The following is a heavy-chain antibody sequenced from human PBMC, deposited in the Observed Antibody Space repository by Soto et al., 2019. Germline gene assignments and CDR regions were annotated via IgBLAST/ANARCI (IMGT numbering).Heavy chain of an antibody. V-gene: IGHV1-69*04. CDR1: GGTFSSYT. CDR3: ARDGIGTVVAATELPNYFDY. CDR2: IIPILGIA. D-gene: IGHD2-15*01. J-gene: IGHJ4*02. Sequence: ASVKVSCKASGGTFSSYTISWVRQAPGQGLEWMGRIIPILGIANYAQKFQGRVTITADKSTSTAYMELSSLRSEDTAVYYCARDGIGTVVAATELPNYFDYWGQGTLVTVSS.